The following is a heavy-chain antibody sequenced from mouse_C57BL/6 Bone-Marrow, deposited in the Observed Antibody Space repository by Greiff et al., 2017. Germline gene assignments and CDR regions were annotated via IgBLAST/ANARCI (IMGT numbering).Heavy chain of an antibody. Sequence: EVQGVESGAELVRPGASVKLSCTASGFNIKDDYIHWVKQRTEQGLEWIGWIDPEIGDTEYASKFQGKATITSDTSSNPAYLQLSSLTSEDTAVYYCSSLYVIYFDFWGQGTPLTVAS. D-gene: IGHD2-10*02. CDR2: IDPEIGDT. J-gene: IGHJ2*01. CDR1: GFNIKDDY. CDR3: SSLYVIYFDF. V-gene: IGHV14-4*01.